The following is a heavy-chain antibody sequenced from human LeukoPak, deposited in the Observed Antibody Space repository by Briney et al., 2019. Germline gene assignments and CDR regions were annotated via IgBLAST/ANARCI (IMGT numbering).Heavy chain of an antibody. CDR1: GFTFSGYP. CDR2: ISYDGSIT. V-gene: IGHV3-30*09. D-gene: IGHD1-26*01. CDR3: ARDAPHGGTYIFEY. Sequence: GGSLRLSCAASGFTFSGYPMHWVRQAPGKGLEWAAVISYDGSITYYADSVKGRFAISRDKSKNTLYLQMKSLRVEDTAVYYCARDAPHGGTYIFEYWGQGTLVTVSS. J-gene: IGHJ4*02.